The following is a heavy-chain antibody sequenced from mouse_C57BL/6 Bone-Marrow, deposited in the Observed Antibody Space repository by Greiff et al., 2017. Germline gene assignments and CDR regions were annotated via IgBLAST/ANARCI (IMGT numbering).Heavy chain of an antibody. D-gene: IGHD1-1*01. CDR2: IYPGSGNT. V-gene: IGHV1-76*01. CDR3: ARGPYYGSKGY. Sequence: QVQLQQSGAELVRPGASVKLSCKASGYTFTDYYINGVKQRPGQGLEWIARIYPGSGNTYYNEKFKGKATLTAEKSSSTAYMQLSSLTSEDSAVYFCARGPYYGSKGYWGQGTTLTVSS. CDR1: GYTFTDYY. J-gene: IGHJ2*01.